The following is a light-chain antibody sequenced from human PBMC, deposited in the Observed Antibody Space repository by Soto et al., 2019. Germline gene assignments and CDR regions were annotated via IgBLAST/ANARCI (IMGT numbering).Light chain of an antibody. V-gene: IGLV2-23*01. CDR2: EDN. CDR3: CSYAGTSTYV. CDR1: SSDVGSYNL. Sequence: QSALTQPASVSGSPGQSITISCTGTSSDVGSYNLVSWYQQHPDKAPKLMIYEDNKRPSGVSDRFSGSKSGNTASLTISGPQAEDEADYYCCSYAGTSTYVFGTGTKLTVL. J-gene: IGLJ1*01.